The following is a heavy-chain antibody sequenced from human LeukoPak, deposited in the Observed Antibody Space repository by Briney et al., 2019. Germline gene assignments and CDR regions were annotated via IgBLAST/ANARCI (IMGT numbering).Heavy chain of an antibody. CDR1: GFTFSSYC. Sequence: GGSLRLSCVASGFTFSSYCMSWVRQAPGKGLEWVATIQQDGVKTYYVDSVEGRFTISRENAKNSLFLQMSSLRADDTAVYYCGRELDGSVDYWGQGTLVTVSS. V-gene: IGHV3-7*01. J-gene: IGHJ4*02. D-gene: IGHD3-10*01. CDR2: IQQDGVKT. CDR3: GRELDGSVDY.